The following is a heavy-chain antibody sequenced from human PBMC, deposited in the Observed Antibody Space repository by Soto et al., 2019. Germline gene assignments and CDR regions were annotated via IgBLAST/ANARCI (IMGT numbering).Heavy chain of an antibody. CDR3: ERQGGYYYYGMDV. Sequence: PXELLKHSWKTSENNFNTFVISWMLQMPGKGLEWMGRIDPGDSNTNYSPSLQGHVTLSVDKSIGTAYLQWSSLKASDTGIYYCERQGGYYYYGMDVCGQGTAVTVSS. V-gene: IGHV5-10-1*01. J-gene: IGHJ6*02. CDR1: ENNFNTFV. CDR2: IDPGDSNT. D-gene: IGHD2-15*01.